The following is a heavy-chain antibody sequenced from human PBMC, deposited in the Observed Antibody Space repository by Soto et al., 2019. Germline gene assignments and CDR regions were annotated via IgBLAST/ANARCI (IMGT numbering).Heavy chain of an antibody. D-gene: IGHD3-22*01. J-gene: IGHJ4*02. CDR1: GYTFTSYG. Sequence: ASVNVSGKASGYTFTSYGISWVRQAPGQGLEWIVWISAYNGNTNYAQKLQGRVTMTTDTSTSKAYMELRSLRSDDTAVYYCARVGPIVVVKRTWYYFDYGSQGTLVTVSS. CDR3: ARVGPIVVVKRTWYYFDY. CDR2: ISAYNGNT. V-gene: IGHV1-18*04.